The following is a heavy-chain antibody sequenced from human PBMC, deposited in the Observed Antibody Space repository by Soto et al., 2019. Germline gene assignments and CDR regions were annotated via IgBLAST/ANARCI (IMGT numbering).Heavy chain of an antibody. V-gene: IGHV1-3*01. J-gene: IGHJ4*02. Sequence: GGSVEVFCKASGYTFTSYSMHLMGQAPGQRLEWMGWINAGNGNTKYSQKFQGRVTITRDTSASTAYMELSSLRSEDTAVYYCARDRDDILTLDYWSQGTLVTVSS. D-gene: IGHD3-9*01. CDR3: ARDRDDILTLDY. CDR2: INAGNGNT. CDR1: GYTFTSYS.